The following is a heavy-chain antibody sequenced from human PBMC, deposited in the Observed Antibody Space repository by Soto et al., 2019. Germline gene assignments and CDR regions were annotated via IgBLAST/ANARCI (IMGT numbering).Heavy chain of an antibody. J-gene: IGHJ5*02. D-gene: IGHD2-15*01. CDR3: ARLVQLLQGRWFDP. V-gene: IGHV4-39*01. CDR2: IYYSGST. CDR1: GGSISSSIYY. Sequence: NPSETLSLTCTVSGGSISSSIYYWGWIRQPPGKGLEWIGSIYYSGSTYYNPSLKSRVTISVDTSKNQFSLTVTSVTAADTAVYYCARLVQLLQGRWFDPWGQGTLVTVSS.